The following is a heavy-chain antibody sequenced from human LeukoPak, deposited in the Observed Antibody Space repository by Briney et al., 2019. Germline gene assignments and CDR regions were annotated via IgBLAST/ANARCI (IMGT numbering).Heavy chain of an antibody. CDR3: AKDLNDILTGGMDV. J-gene: IGHJ6*02. CDR2: ISYDGSNK. CDR1: GFTFSSYA. D-gene: IGHD3-9*01. V-gene: IGHV3-30-3*01. Sequence: GGSLRLSCAASGFTFSSYAMHWVRQAPGKGLEWVAVISYDGSNKYYADSVKGRFTISRDNAKNSLYLQLNSLRAEDTALYYCAKDLNDILTGGMDVWGQGTTVTVSS.